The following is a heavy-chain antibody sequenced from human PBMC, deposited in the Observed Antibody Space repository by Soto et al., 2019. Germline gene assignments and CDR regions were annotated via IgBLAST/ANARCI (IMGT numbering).Heavy chain of an antibody. CDR1: GFTFSSYA. CDR2: ISSNGGST. Sequence: PGGSLRLSCAASGFTFSSYAMHWVRQAPGKGLEYVSAISSNGGSTYYANSVKGRFTISRDNSKNTLYLQMGSLRAEDMAVYYCARDSGGYVDYWGQGTLVTVSS. CDR3: ARDSGGYVDY. V-gene: IGHV3-64*01. J-gene: IGHJ4*02.